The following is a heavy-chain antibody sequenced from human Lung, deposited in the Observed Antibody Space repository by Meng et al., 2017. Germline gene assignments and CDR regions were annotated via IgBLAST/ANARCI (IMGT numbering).Heavy chain of an antibody. J-gene: IGHJ3*02. CDR1: GFTFSSYD. D-gene: IGHD1-26*01. CDR2: ISRSSGTI. V-gene: IGHV3-48*03. CDR3: ARDQSGSYYIRAFDI. Sequence: GGSLRLSCVVSGFTFSSYDMSWVRQAPGKGLEWVSYISRSSGTIYYANSVRGRFTISRDNAKNSLSLQMNSLRAEDTAVYYCARDQSGSYYIRAFDIWGQGTMVTVSS.